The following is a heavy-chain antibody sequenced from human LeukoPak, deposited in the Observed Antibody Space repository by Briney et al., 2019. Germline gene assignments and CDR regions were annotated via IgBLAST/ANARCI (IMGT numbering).Heavy chain of an antibody. Sequence: GGSLRLSCAASGLTFSSYAMSWVRQAPGKGLEWVSAISGSVGSTYYADSVKGWFTISRDNSKNTLYLQMNSLRAEDTAVYYCAKHQGYAGYWGQGTLVTVSS. CDR1: GLTFSSYA. CDR3: AKHQGYAGY. CDR2: ISGSVGST. J-gene: IGHJ4*02. V-gene: IGHV3-23*01. D-gene: IGHD5-12*01.